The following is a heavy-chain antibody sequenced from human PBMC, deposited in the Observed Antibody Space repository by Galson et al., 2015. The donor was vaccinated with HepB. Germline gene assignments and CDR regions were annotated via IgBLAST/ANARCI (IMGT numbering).Heavy chain of an antibody. CDR3: TTAITMVRGVIDYFDY. CDR1: GFTFSNAW. D-gene: IGHD3-10*01. J-gene: IGHJ4*02. CDR2: IKSKTDGGTT. Sequence: LRLSCAASGFTFSNAWMSWVRQAPGKGLEWVGRIKSKTDGGTTDYAAPVKGRFTISRDDSKNTLYLQMNSLKTEDTAVYYCTTAITMVRGVIDYFDYWGQGTLVTVSS. V-gene: IGHV3-15*01.